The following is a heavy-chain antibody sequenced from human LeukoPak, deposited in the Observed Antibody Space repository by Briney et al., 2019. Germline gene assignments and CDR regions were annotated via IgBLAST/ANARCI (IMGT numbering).Heavy chain of an antibody. J-gene: IGHJ5*02. CDR3: ARDDVAAVFDP. V-gene: IGHV4-59*01. CDR2: IYYSGST. CDR1: GGSISSYY. D-gene: IGHD6-13*01. Sequence: PSETLSLTCTVSGGSISSYYWSWIRQPPGKGLEWIGYIYYSGSTNYNPSLKSRVTISVDTSKNQFSLKLSSVTAADTAVYYCARDDVAAVFDPWGQGTLVTVSS.